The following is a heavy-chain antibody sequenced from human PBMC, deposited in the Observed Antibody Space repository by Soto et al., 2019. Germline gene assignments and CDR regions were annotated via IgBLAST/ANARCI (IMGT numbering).Heavy chain of an antibody. CDR3: ARPRGAYCGGDCGDWFDP. J-gene: IGHJ5*02. CDR2: ISYDGSNK. CDR1: GFTFSSYG. D-gene: IGHD2-21*02. V-gene: IGHV3-30*03. Sequence: QVQLVESGGGVVQPGRSLRLSCAASGFTFSSYGMHWVRQAPGKGLEWVAVISYDGSNKYYADSVKGRFTISRDNSKNTLYLQMNSLRAEDTAVYYCARPRGAYCGGDCGDWFDPWGQGTLVTVSS.